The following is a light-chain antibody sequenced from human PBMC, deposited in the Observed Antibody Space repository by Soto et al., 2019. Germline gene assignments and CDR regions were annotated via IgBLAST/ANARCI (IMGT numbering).Light chain of an antibody. Sequence: DIQMTQSPSSLSASVGDRVTITCRASQAIGNYLNWYQQKPGKAPNLLIFGATTLQSGVPSRFSGSGYGTNFTLIISVLQPEAFAIYYCQQFHAPPLPFGQGTRL. CDR2: GAT. CDR3: QQFHAPPLP. J-gene: IGKJ5*01. V-gene: IGKV1-39*01. CDR1: QAIGNY.